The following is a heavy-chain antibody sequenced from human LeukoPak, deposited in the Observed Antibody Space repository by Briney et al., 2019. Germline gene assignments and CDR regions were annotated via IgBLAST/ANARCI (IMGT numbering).Heavy chain of an antibody. D-gene: IGHD4-11*01. CDR1: GFNFGIYT. J-gene: IGHJ3*02. CDR2: ISGSSSYI. V-gene: IGHV3-21*01. CDR3: ARPTTVTTIAADAFDI. Sequence: GGSLRLSCAASGFNFGIYTMNWVRQTPGKGLEWVSSISGSSSYIYYADSVKGRFTISRDNAKNSVFLQMNSLRVEDTAVYYCARPTTVTTIAADAFDIWGQGTMVTVSS.